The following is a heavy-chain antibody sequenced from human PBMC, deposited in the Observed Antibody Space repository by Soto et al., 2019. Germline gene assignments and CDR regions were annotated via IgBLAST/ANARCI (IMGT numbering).Heavy chain of an antibody. CDR1: GGSISSSSYY. J-gene: IGHJ4*02. Sequence: QLQLQESGPGLVKPSETLSLTCTVSGGSISSSSYYWGWIRQPPGKGLEWIGSSYYSGSTYYNPSPKRRVTLSVDTSKNPFSLKLSSVTAADTAVEYCARVWAVADPLDYWGQGTLVTVSS. CDR3: ARVWAVADPLDY. D-gene: IGHD6-19*01. CDR2: SYYSGST. V-gene: IGHV4-39*01.